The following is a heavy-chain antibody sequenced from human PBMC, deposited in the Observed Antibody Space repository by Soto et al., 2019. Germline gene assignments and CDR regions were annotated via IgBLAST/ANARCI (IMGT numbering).Heavy chain of an antibody. CDR3: AKDLTMIAPGLCGS. V-gene: IGHV3-23*01. Sequence: GGSLRLSCVASGFSFVSYAMSWVRQAPGKGREWVASISGTGATTYYADSVKGRFTISRDKSNTLYLQMNSLTVDDTAIYFCAKDLTMIAPGLCGSWGQGTLVTVSS. CDR1: GFSFVSYA. D-gene: IGHD3-22*01. CDR2: ISGTGATT. J-gene: IGHJ5*02.